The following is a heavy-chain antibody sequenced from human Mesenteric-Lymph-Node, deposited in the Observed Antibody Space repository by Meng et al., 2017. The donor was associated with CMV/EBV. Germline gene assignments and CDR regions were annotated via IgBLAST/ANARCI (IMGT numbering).Heavy chain of an antibody. J-gene: IGHJ6*02. D-gene: IGHD3-3*01. V-gene: IGHV4-34*01. CDR2: VNHSGST. CDR3: ARGNRWSGVGLYYYYGMDV. CDR1: GGSFSAYY. Sequence: SETLSLTCAVYGGSFSAYYWTWIRQPPGKGLEWIGEVNHSGSTTYNPSLKSRVTISVDTSKNQFSLKLSSVTAADTAVYYCARGNRWSGVGLYYYYGMDVWGQGTTVTVSS.